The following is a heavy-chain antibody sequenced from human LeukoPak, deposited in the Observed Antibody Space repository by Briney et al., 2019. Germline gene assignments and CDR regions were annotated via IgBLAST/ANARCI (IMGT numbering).Heavy chain of an antibody. J-gene: IGHJ3*02. CDR2: IKSKTDGGTT. CDR3: TTKFSYDAFDI. Sequence: PGGSLRLSCAASGFTFSNAWMSWVRQAPGKGLEWVGRIKSKTDGGTTDYAASVKGRFTISRDDSKNTLYLQMNSLKTEDTAVYYCTTKFSYDAFDIWGQGTMVTVSS. V-gene: IGHV3-15*01. CDR1: GFTFSNAW.